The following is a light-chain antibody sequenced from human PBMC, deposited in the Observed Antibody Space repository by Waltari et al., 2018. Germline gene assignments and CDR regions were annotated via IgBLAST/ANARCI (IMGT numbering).Light chain of an antibody. CDR3: QQADSFPFT. CDR1: QDITNE. Sequence: DIQMTQSPSSLSASVGDRVTITCRASQDITNELVWFQQRPGKAPKRLIYAASSLQSGVPSRFSGSGFGRDFTLTISSLQPEDFATYYCQQADSFPFTFGPGTKVDIK. CDR2: AAS. V-gene: IGKV1-17*01. J-gene: IGKJ3*01.